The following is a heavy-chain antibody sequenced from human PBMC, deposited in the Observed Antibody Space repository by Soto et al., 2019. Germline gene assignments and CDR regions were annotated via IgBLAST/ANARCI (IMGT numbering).Heavy chain of an antibody. CDR1: GFTFSSYA. CDR2: ISYDGSNK. V-gene: IGHV3-30-3*01. J-gene: IGHJ5*02. D-gene: IGHD3-9*01. Sequence: QVQLVESGGGVVQPGRSLRLSCAASGFTFSSYAMHWVRQAPGKGLEWVAVISYDGSNKDYADSVKGRFTISRDNSKNTLYLQMNSLRAEDTAVYYCARVHGILTGPPQPNWFDPWGQGTLVTVSS. CDR3: ARVHGILTGPPQPNWFDP.